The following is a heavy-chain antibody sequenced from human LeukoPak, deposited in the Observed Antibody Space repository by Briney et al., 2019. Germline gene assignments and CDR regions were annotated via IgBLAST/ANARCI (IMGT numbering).Heavy chain of an antibody. D-gene: IGHD2-2*01. CDR2: IQFDGSNE. CDR1: GFIFSTYG. CDR3: AKDQQLQPFHY. Sequence: GGSLRLSCAASGFIFSTYGMHWVRQAPGKWLEWVAFIQFDGSNEYYADSVKGRFTISRDNSKNTLYLQMNSLRAEDTSVYYCAKDQQLQPFHYWGQGTLVTVSS. V-gene: IGHV3-30*02. J-gene: IGHJ4*02.